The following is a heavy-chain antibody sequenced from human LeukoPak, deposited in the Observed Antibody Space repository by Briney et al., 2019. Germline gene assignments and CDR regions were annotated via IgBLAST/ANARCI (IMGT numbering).Heavy chain of an antibody. CDR1: GFTFSDYT. J-gene: IGHJ4*02. CDR2: ISTSGSYI. CDR3: ASVNTLRGYSPDFDY. D-gene: IGHD5-18*01. V-gene: IGHV3-21*01. Sequence: GGSLRLSCAASGFTFSDYTMNWVRQAPGKGLEWVSSISTSGSYIYYADSVKGRFTISRDNAENSLYLQMNSLRAEDTAVYYCASVNTLRGYSPDFDYWGQGTLVTVS.